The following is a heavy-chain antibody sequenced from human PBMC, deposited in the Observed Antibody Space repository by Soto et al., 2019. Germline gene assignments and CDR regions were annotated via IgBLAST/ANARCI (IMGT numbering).Heavy chain of an antibody. CDR1: GGSISNYY. CDR3: ARDHPLSYGVSYFDY. CDR2: IYSSGGA. Sequence: SETLSLTCTVSGGSISNYYWNWIRQSPGKGLEWIGYIYSSGGAHYNPSLQNRVTISIDTSKNQVSLKVNSVTAADTAVFFCARDHPLSYGVSYFDYGGQGTPVPVSS. V-gene: IGHV4-59*01. D-gene: IGHD5-18*01. J-gene: IGHJ4*02.